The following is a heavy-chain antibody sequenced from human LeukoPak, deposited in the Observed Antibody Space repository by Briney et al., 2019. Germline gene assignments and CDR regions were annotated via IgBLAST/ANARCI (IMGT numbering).Heavy chain of an antibody. J-gene: IGHJ6*02. CDR1: GFTFSSYA. D-gene: IGHD2-15*01. CDR3: AKDRQAGYCSGGSCFDTYYYYGMDV. V-gene: IGHV3-23*01. CDR2: ISGSGGST. Sequence: GGSLRLSCAASGFTFSSYAMSWVRQAPGKGLEWVSAISGSGGSTYYADSVKGRFTISRDNSKNTLYLQMNSLRAEDTAAYYCAKDRQAGYCSGGSCFDTYYYYGMDVWGQGTTVTVSS.